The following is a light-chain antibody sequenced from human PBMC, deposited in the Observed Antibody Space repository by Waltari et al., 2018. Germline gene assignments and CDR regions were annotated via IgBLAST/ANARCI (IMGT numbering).Light chain of an antibody. V-gene: IGLV1-47*01. CDR3: AAWDDSLRGWV. CDR1: SSNIGSNY. J-gene: IGLJ3*02. Sequence: QSVLTQPPSASGTPGQRLTISCSGSSSNIGSNYIYWYQQLPGTAPKLLINRNNHRPSGVPDRFSGSKSGTSASLAISGLRSGDEADYYCAAWDDSLRGWVFGGGTKLTVL. CDR2: RNN.